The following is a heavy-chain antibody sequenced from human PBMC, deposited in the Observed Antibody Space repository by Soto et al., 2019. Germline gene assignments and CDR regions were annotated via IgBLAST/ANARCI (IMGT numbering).Heavy chain of an antibody. D-gene: IGHD3-3*01. V-gene: IGHV1-46*01. CDR1: GYTFTSYY. CDR3: ARNKYDFWSGYSLYYYGLDV. J-gene: IGHJ6*02. Sequence: ASVKVSCKASGYTFTSYYMHWLRQAPGQGLEWMGIINPSGGSTSYAQKFQGRVTMSRDTSTSTVFMELSSLRSEDTAVYYCARNKYDFWSGYSLYYYGLDVWGQGTTVTVSS. CDR2: INPSGGST.